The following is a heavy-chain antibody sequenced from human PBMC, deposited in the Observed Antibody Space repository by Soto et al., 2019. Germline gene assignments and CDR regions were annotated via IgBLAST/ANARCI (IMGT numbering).Heavy chain of an antibody. V-gene: IGHV4-39*07. CDR2: IYYSGDT. CDR3: ARGGVDYYDSSGYYFSPYYFDY. J-gene: IGHJ4*02. Sequence: SETLSLTCAVSGGSISSGGYSWSWIRQPPGKGLEWIGSIYYSGDTYYHSSLKSRVTISVDTSKNQFSLKLSSVTAADTAVYYCARGGVDYYDSSGYYFSPYYFDYWGQGTLVTVSS. D-gene: IGHD3-22*01. CDR1: GGSISSGGYS.